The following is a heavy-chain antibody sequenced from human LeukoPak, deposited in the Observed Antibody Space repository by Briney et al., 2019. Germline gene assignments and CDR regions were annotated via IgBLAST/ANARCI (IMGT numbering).Heavy chain of an antibody. Sequence: ASVKVSCKVSGYTLTELSMHWVRQAPGKGLEWMGGFDPEDGETIYAQKFQGRVTMTEDTSTDTAYMELSSLRSEDTAVSYCAREVGPAKYYDSSGYYYSFYYFDYWGQGTLVTVSS. CDR3: AREVGPAKYYDSSGYYYSFYYFDY. CDR1: GYTLTELS. V-gene: IGHV1-24*01. CDR2: FDPEDGET. D-gene: IGHD3-22*01. J-gene: IGHJ4*02.